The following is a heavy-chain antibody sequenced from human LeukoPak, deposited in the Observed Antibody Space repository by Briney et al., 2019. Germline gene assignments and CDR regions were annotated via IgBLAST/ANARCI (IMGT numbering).Heavy chain of an antibody. V-gene: IGHV4-39*07. CDR1: GGSISSSYYY. D-gene: IGHD5-24*01. CDR3: ARVRWLQQYNWFDP. J-gene: IGHJ5*02. CDR2: INHSGST. Sequence: SETLSLTCTVSGGSISSSYYYWSWIRQPPGKGLEWIGEINHSGSTNYNPSLKSRVTISVDTSKNQFSLKLSSVTAADTAVYYCARVRWLQQYNWFDPWGQGTLVTVSS.